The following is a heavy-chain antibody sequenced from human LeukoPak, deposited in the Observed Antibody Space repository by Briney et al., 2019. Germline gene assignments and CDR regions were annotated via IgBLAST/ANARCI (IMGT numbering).Heavy chain of an antibody. J-gene: IGHJ4*02. Sequence: GGSLRLSCAASGFTFNTYAMAWVRQAPGKGLEWVSSISGSGGSTNYADSVKGRFFISRDKSGNTLFLQMSSLRAEDTAVYYCAKASSSWYSEIDYWGQGAQVTVSS. D-gene: IGHD6-13*01. CDR3: AKASSSWYSEIDY. V-gene: IGHV3-23*01. CDR1: GFTFNTYA. CDR2: ISGSGGST.